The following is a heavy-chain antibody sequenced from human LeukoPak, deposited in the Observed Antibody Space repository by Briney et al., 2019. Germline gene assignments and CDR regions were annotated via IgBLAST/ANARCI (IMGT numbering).Heavy chain of an antibody. D-gene: IGHD6-25*01. Sequence: GGSLRLSCAASGFTFSSYAMSWVRQAPGKGLEWVSAISGSGGSTYYADPMKGRFTISRDNSKNTLYLQMNSLTAEDTAVYYCAKASSSGWPYYFDYWGQGTLVTVSS. V-gene: IGHV3-23*01. J-gene: IGHJ4*02. CDR1: GFTFSSYA. CDR2: ISGSGGST. CDR3: AKASSSGWPYYFDY.